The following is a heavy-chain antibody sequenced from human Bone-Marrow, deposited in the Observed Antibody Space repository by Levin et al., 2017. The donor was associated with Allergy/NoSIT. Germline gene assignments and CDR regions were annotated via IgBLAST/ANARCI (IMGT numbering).Heavy chain of an antibody. CDR2: TYYRSKWYN. Sequence: PSETLSLTCAISGDSVSSNSVVWNWVRQSPSRGLEWLGRTYYRSKWYNDYALSMKSRITINPDTSKNQFSLQLKSVTPEDTAVYYCARGSVVTALYYYFGMDVWGQGTTVTVSS. CDR3: ARGSVVTALYYYFGMDV. V-gene: IGHV6-1*01. D-gene: IGHD2-21*02. J-gene: IGHJ6*02. CDR1: GDSVSSNSVV.